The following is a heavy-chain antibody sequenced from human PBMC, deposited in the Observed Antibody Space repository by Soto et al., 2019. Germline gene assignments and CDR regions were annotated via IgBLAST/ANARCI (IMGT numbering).Heavy chain of an antibody. CDR3: ASSELLSGMDV. CDR2: INSDGSST. Sequence: GGSLILSCAASGFTFSSYWMHWVRQAPGKGLVWVSRINSDGSSTSYADSVKGRFTISRDNAKNTLYLQMNSLRAEDTAVYYCASSELLSGMDVWGQGTTVTVSS. CDR1: GFTFSSYW. J-gene: IGHJ6*02. D-gene: IGHD1-26*01. V-gene: IGHV3-74*01.